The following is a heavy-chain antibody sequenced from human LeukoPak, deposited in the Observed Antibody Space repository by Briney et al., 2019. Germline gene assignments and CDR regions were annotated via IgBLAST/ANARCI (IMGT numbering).Heavy chain of an antibody. J-gene: IGHJ4*02. D-gene: IGHD6-19*01. V-gene: IGHV3-33*06. CDR2: IWYDGSNK. Sequence: GRSLRLSCAASGFTFSSYGMHWVRQAPGKGLEWVAVIWYDGSNKYYADSVKGRFTISRDNSKSTLYLQMNSLRAEDTAVYYCAKDHSSGWSLDYWGQGTLVTVSS. CDR1: GFTFSSYG. CDR3: AKDHSSGWSLDY.